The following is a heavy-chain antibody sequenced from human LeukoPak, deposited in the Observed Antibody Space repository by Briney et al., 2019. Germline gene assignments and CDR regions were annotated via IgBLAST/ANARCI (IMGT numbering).Heavy chain of an antibody. Sequence: PGGSLRLSCAASGFTFSSYAMHWVRQAPGKGLEWVAVISYDGSNKYYADSVKGRFTISRDNSKNTLCLQMNSLRAEDTAVYYCARDQGYSYGYFAFDIWGQGTMVTVSS. CDR1: GFTFSSYA. J-gene: IGHJ3*02. CDR2: ISYDGSNK. V-gene: IGHV3-30-3*01. CDR3: ARDQGYSYGYFAFDI. D-gene: IGHD5-18*01.